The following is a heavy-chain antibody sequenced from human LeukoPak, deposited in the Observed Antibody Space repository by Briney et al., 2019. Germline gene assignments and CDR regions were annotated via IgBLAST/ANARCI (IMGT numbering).Heavy chain of an antibody. CDR1: GFTFSSYA. D-gene: IGHD2-15*01. Sequence: GGSLRLSCAASGFTFSSYAMSWVRQAPGKGLEWASAISGSGGSTYYADSVKGRFTISRDNSKNTLYLQMNSLRAEDTAVYYCAKGERTNSIVVVVAAIGLLDYWGQGTLVTVSS. J-gene: IGHJ4*02. CDR2: ISGSGGST. V-gene: IGHV3-23*01. CDR3: AKGERTNSIVVVVAAIGLLDY.